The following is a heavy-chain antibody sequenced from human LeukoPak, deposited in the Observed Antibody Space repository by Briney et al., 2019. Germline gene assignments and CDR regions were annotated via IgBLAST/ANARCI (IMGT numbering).Heavy chain of an antibody. CDR3: ARHRRYYDISTGYYAGPLDI. J-gene: IGHJ3*02. V-gene: IGHV4-39*01. Sequence: SETLSLTCTVSGGSISSSSYYWGWIRQPPGKGLEWIGSMYYSGSTYYNPSLKSRLTISLHTSKNQFSLKLSTATAADTAVYYCARHRRYYDISTGYYAGPLDIWGQGTKVTVSS. CDR1: GGSISSSSYY. CDR2: MYYSGST. D-gene: IGHD3-9*01.